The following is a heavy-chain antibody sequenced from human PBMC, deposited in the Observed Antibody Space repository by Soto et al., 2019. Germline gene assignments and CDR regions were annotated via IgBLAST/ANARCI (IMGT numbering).Heavy chain of an antibody. Sequence: QLQLQESGPGLVKPSETLSLTCTVSGGSISSSSYYWGWIRQPPGKGLEWIGSIYYSGSTSYNPSLKSRVTISVDTSKNQFSLKLSSVTAADTAVYYCARLLVVVVIDSDGMDVWGQGTTVTVSS. D-gene: IGHD2-15*01. CDR3: ARLLVVVVIDSDGMDV. CDR2: IYYSGST. V-gene: IGHV4-39*01. CDR1: GGSISSSSYY. J-gene: IGHJ6*02.